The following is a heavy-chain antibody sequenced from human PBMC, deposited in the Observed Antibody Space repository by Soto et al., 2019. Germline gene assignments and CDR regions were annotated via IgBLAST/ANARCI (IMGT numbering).Heavy chain of an antibody. Sequence: GGSLRLSCAASGFTFSSYSMNWVRQAPGKGLEWVSSISSSSSYIYYADSVKGRFTISRDNAKNSLYLQMNSLRAEDTAVYYCARDASGIWDFWSGYYKTFDYWGQGTLVTVSS. CDR2: ISSSSSYI. V-gene: IGHV3-21*01. CDR1: GFTFSSYS. J-gene: IGHJ4*02. D-gene: IGHD3-3*01. CDR3: ARDASGIWDFWSGYYKTFDY.